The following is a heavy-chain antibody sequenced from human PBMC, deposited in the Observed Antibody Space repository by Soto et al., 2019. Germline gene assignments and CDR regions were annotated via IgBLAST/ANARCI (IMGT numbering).Heavy chain of an antibody. J-gene: IGHJ5*02. Sequence: PSETLSLTCTVSAGSVTTSYWSWIRQPLGKALEWIGYISYRGSTNYNPSLKSRLTISIDTSKSQISLKLTSMTTADTAVYYCASAGIVGREVNTWFDPWGQVHLVTVSS. CDR3: ASAGIVGREVNTWFDP. CDR1: AGSVTTSY. CDR2: ISYRGST. V-gene: IGHV4-59*02. D-gene: IGHD3-22*01.